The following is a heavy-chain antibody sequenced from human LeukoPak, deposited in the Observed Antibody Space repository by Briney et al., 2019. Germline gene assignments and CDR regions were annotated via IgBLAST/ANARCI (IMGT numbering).Heavy chain of an antibody. V-gene: IGHV4-59*08. CDR3: ARLGFSNSGSYLAPSDY. CDR2: IYYSGGT. D-gene: IGHD1-26*01. CDR1: GGSISSYY. J-gene: IGHJ4*02. Sequence: PSETLSLTCTVSGGSISSYYWSWSRQPPGKGLEWIGYIYYSGGTNYNPSLKSRVTISVDTSKNQFSLKLSSVTAADTAVYYCARLGFSNSGSYLAPSDYWGQGTLVTVSS.